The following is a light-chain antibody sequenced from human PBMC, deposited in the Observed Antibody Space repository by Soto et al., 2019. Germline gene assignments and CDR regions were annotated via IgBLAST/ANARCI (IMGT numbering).Light chain of an antibody. CDR3: HQYGSAPAWT. CDR1: QSISSSY. Sequence: EIVLTQSPGTLSLFPGERATFSCRACQSISSSYLAWYQQKPGQAPRLLIHGASNRATGIPDRFSGAGSGTDFTLPISRLEPEDFAVYYCHQYGSAPAWTFGQGTKVEIK. V-gene: IGKV3-20*01. J-gene: IGKJ1*01. CDR2: GAS.